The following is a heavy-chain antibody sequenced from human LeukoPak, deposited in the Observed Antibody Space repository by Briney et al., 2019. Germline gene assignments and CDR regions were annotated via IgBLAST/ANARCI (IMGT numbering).Heavy chain of an antibody. CDR1: GFTFSSYA. CDR3: AKADRGQSRAGGAFDI. Sequence: GGSLRLSCAASGFTFSSYAMSRVRQAPGKGLEWVSAISGSGGSTYYADSVKGRFTISRDNSKNTLYLQMNSLRAEDTAVYYCAKADRGQSRAGGAFDIWGQGTMVTVSS. CDR2: ISGSGGST. D-gene: IGHD3-10*01. V-gene: IGHV3-23*01. J-gene: IGHJ3*02.